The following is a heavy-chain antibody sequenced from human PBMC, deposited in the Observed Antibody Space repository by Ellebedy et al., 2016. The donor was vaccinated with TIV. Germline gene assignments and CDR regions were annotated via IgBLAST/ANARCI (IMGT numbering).Heavy chain of an antibody. CDR2: INKDGSEK. V-gene: IGHV3-7*01. CDR3: TGRGGCNTSCSDH. CDR1: GLIFSNVW. J-gene: IGHJ4*01. D-gene: IGHD3-16*01. Sequence: GGSLRLXXAASGLIFSNVWMGWVRQAPGKGLEWVANINKDGSEKYHADSVKGRFIISRDNAKNSSFLQMNSLRGNDAAMYYCTGRGGCNTSCSDHWGHGTVVSVSS.